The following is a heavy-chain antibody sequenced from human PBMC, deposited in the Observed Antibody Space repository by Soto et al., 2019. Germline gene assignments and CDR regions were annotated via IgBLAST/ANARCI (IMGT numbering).Heavy chain of an antibody. CDR1: GFTFSSYS. J-gene: IGHJ6*02. V-gene: IGHV3-48*02. CDR3: ARGGRGVYGMDV. Sequence: EVQLVESGGGLVQPGGSLRLSCAASGFTFSSYSINWVRQAPGKGLEWFSYITSDSSTISYADSVKCRFTVSRDNAKNSLYLQMNSLRDEDTAVYYCARGGRGVYGMDVWGQGTSVTVSS. CDR2: ITSDSSTI. D-gene: IGHD2-8*01.